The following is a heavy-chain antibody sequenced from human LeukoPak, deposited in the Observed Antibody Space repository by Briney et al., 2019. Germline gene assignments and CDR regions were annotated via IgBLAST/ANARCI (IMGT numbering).Heavy chain of an antibody. CDR1: GGSISSYY. CDR3: ASIVVVPAAMGHDY. J-gene: IGHJ4*02. V-gene: IGHV4-59*08. D-gene: IGHD2-2*01. CDR2: IYYSGST. Sequence: PSETLSLTCTVSGGSISSYYWSWIRQPPGKGLEWIGYIYYSGSTNYNPSLKSRVTISVDTSKNQFSLKLSSVTAADTAVYYCASIVVVPAAMGHDYWGQGTLVTVSS.